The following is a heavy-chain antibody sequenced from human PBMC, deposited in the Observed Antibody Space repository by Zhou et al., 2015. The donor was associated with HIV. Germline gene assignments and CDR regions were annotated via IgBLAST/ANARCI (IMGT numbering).Heavy chain of an antibody. CDR1: RDTFNNYP. V-gene: IGHV1-69*01. CDR3: ASKRASTHDGFDI. Sequence: QVQLVQSGAEVKKPGSSVKVSCTGPRDTFNNYPISWVRQAPGQGLEWMGGIIPIFGTTNYAQKFQDRVTINADESTSTAYMELSSLRSEDTAVYYCASKRASTHDGFDIWGQGTMVIVSS. J-gene: IGHJ3*02. CDR2: IIPIFGTT. D-gene: IGHD5/OR15-5a*01.